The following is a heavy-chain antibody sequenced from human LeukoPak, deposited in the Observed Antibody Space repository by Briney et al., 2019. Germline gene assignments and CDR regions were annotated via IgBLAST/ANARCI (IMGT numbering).Heavy chain of an antibody. CDR3: ARDKVGYSYGYEPPAYYFDY. D-gene: IGHD5-18*01. V-gene: IGHV4-61*08. Sequence: PSQTLSLTCAVSGGSISSSGYSWSWIRQPPGKGLEWIGYIYYSGSTNYNPSLKSRVTISVDTSKNQFSLKLSSVTAADTAVYYCARDKVGYSYGYEPPAYYFDYWGQGTLVTVSS. J-gene: IGHJ4*02. CDR2: IYYSGST. CDR1: GGSISSSGYS.